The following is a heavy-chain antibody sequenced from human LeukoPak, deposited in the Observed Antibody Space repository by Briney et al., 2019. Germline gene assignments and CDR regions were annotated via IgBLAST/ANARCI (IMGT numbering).Heavy chain of an antibody. J-gene: IGHJ3*02. CDR3: ARDQVGATRLNDAFDI. Sequence: ASVKVSCKASGYTFTSYGISWVRQAPGQGLEWMGWISAYSGNTNYAQKLQGRVTMTTDTSTSTAYMELRSLRSDDTAVYYCARDQVGATRLNDAFDIWGQGTMVTVSS. V-gene: IGHV1-18*01. CDR2: ISAYSGNT. CDR1: GYTFTSYG. D-gene: IGHD1-26*01.